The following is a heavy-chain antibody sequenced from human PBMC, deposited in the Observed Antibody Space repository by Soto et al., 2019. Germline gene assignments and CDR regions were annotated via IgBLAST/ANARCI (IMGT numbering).Heavy chain of an antibody. CDR1: GFTFSSYA. Sequence: LRLSCAASGFTFSSYAMNWVRQAPGKGLEWVALISHDGINKYYADSVRGRFTISRDSSTNTLYLQMNSLRAADTAVYYCGRCTSTSCHLGSDYWGQGTLVTVSS. J-gene: IGHJ4*02. CDR3: GRCTSTSCHLGSDY. CDR2: ISHDGINK. V-gene: IGHV3-30-3*01. D-gene: IGHD2-2*01.